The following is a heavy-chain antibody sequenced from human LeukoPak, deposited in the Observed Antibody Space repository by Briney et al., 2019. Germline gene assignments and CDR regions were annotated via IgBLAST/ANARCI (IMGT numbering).Heavy chain of an antibody. CDR1: GYTFTGYY. CDR2: IDPNSGGT. J-gene: IGHJ4*02. V-gene: IGHV1-2*06. Sequence: ASVKVSCKASGYTFTGYYMHLVRQAPGQGLEWMGRIDPNSGGTNYAQKFQGRVTMTRDTSISTAYLELSKMRSDDTAVYYCARCFVWGSYRVDYWGQGTLVTVSS. CDR3: ARCFVWGSYRVDY. D-gene: IGHD3-16*02.